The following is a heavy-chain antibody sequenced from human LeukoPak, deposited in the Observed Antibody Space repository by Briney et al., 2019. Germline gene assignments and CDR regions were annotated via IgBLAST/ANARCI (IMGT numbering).Heavy chain of an antibody. D-gene: IGHD3-10*01. CDR1: GFTISSNY. CDR2: IYSGGYT. Sequence: GGSLRLSCAAYGFTISSNYMSWVRQAPGKGLEWVSFIYSGGYTYYADSVKSRFTISRHNSQHTLYLQMDSLRAEDTAVYYYARGPSYYVSETLSYFDYWGQGTLVTVSS. CDR3: ARGPSYYVSETLSYFDY. J-gene: IGHJ4*02. V-gene: IGHV3-53*04.